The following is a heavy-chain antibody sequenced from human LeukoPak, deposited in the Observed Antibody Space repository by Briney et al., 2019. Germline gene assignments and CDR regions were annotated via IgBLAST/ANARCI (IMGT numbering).Heavy chain of an antibody. J-gene: IGHJ3*02. D-gene: IGHD6-6*01. Sequence: GGSLTLSSAASGFTFSSYEMNWVRQAPGKGREWVSYISSGRTIYYADSVKGRSTISRANAKNSLYLQMNSLRAEDTAVYYCARLYSSSSGKAFDIWGEGTIVTLSS. CDR1: GFTFSSYE. V-gene: IGHV3-48*03. CDR2: ISSGRTI. CDR3: ARLYSSSSGKAFDI.